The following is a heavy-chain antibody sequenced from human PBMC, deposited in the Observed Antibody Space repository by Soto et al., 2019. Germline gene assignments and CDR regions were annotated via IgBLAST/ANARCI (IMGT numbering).Heavy chain of an antibody. CDR3: ARALGEQWLEEGY. CDR1: GFTFSSYW. CDR2: IKQDGSEK. J-gene: IGHJ4*02. V-gene: IGHV3-7*05. D-gene: IGHD6-19*01. Sequence: EVQLVESGGGLVQPGGSLRLSCAASGFTFSSYWMSWVRQAPGKGLEWVANIKQDGSEKYYVDSVKGRFTISRDNAKNSLYLQMNSLRAEDAAVYYCARALGEQWLEEGYGGQGTLVTVSS.